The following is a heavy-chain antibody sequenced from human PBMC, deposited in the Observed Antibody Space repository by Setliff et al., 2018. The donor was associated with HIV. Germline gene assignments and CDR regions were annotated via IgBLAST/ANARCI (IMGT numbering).Heavy chain of an antibody. V-gene: IGHV3-21*04. D-gene: IGHD6-19*01. CDR3: ASSWGNSSGWTIDY. CDR2: ISSSSSYI. CDR1: GFTFSSYS. J-gene: IGHJ4*02. Sequence: GSLRLSCAASGFTFSSYSMNWVRQAPGKGLEWVSSISSSSSYIYYADSVKGRFTISRDNAKNSLYLQMNSLRAEDTAVYYCASSWGNSSGWTIDYWGQGTLVTVSS.